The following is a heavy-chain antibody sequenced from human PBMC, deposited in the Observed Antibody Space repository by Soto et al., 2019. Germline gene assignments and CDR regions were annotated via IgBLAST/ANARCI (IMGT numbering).Heavy chain of an antibody. D-gene: IGHD3-3*01. CDR3: ARDLVDFWSGSRQIYYYYGMDV. CDR2: MNPNSGGT. CDR1: GYTFTSYD. J-gene: IGHJ6*02. Sequence: ASVKVSCKASGYTFTSYDINWVRQATGQGLEWMGWMNPNSGGTNYAQKFQGRVTMTRDTSISTAYMELSRLRSDDTAVYYCARDLVDFWSGSRQIYYYYGMDVWGQGTTVTVSS. V-gene: IGHV1-2*02.